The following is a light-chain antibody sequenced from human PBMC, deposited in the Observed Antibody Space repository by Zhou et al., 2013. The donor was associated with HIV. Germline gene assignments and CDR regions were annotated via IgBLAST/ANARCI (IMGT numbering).Light chain of an antibody. Sequence: TQSPSLLSASTGDRVTISCRMSQGISSYLAWYQQKPGQAPRLLIYDASNRATGIPDRFSGSGSGTDFTLTISRLEPEDFAVYYCQQYGSSPWTFGQGTKVEIK. CDR3: QQYGSSPWT. CDR1: QGISSY. V-gene: IGKV3-20*01. J-gene: IGKJ1*01. CDR2: DAS.